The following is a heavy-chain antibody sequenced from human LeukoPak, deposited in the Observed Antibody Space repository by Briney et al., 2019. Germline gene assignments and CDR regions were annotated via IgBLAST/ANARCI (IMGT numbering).Heavy chain of an antibody. D-gene: IGHD3-10*01. J-gene: IGHJ4*02. CDR3: ATHYYGSGSWDY. CDR2: IYYSGST. CDR1: GGSISSSSYY. V-gene: IGHV4-39*01. Sequence: SETLSLTCTVSGGSISSSSYYWGWIRQPPGTGLEWIGSIYYSGSTYYNPSLKSRVTISVDTSKNQFSLKLSSVTAADTAVYYCATHYYGSGSWDYWGQGTLVTVSS.